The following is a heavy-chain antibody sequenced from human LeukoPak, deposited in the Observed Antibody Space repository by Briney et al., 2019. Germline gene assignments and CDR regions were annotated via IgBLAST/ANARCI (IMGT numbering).Heavy chain of an antibody. CDR1: GFTFSNAW. D-gene: IGHD3-10*01. CDR3: TTRRVTMVRGGKTLQSDY. V-gene: IGHV3-15*01. J-gene: IGHJ4*02. Sequence: GGSLRLSCAASGFTFSNAWMGWVRQAPGKGLEWVGRIKSKTDGGKTDYAAPVKGRFTIPRDDSKNTLYLQMNSLKTEDTAVYYCTTRRVTMVRGGKTLQSDYWGQGTLVTVSS. CDR2: IKSKTDGGKT.